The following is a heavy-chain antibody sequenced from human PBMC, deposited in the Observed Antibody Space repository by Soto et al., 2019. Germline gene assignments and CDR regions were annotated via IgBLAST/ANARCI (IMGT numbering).Heavy chain of an antibody. D-gene: IGHD3-22*01. J-gene: IGHJ6*02. Sequence: ASVKVSCKASGNIFTNYYMHWGRQAPGQGLEWMGIINPSGVITNYAQKFQGRVTMTRDSSTSTVYMELSSLRSEDTAVYYCARDRGPNAERYYDSSGYYYYYYGMDVWGQGTTVTVSS. CDR1: GNIFTNYY. V-gene: IGHV1-46*01. CDR3: ARDRGPNAERYYDSSGYYYYYYGMDV. CDR2: INPSGVIT.